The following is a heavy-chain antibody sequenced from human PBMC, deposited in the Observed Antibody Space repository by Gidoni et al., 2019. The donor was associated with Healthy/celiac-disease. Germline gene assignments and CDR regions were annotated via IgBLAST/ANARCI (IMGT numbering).Heavy chain of an antibody. CDR1: GYTFSSYD. D-gene: IGHD2-2*01. CDR2: ICTAGDT. V-gene: IGHV3-13*01. J-gene: IGHJ6*02. Sequence: EVQLVEAGGGLVQPGGARRLSRAAAGYTFSSYDRHGVRQATGKGLEWVSAICTAGDTSYPGPVKGQFTISSENAKYSLYLQMNSLIAGYTAVYYCARYMRYCSSASCPRGSYYGMDVWCQGTTVTVSS. CDR3: ARYMRYCSSASCPRGSYYGMDV.